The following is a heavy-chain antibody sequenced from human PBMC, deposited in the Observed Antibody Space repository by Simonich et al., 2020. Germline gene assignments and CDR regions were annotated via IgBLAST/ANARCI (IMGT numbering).Heavy chain of an antibody. J-gene: IGHJ3*02. D-gene: IGHD6-13*01. V-gene: IGHV4-39*01. CDR2: NYYSGST. CDR3: ARHAGFAFDI. CDR1: GGSISSSSYY. Sequence: QLQLQESGPGLVKPSETLSLTCTVSGGSISSSSYYWGWIRQPPGKGLEWIGSNYYSGSTNYNPALKIRVTISVDTSKNQFSLKRSSVTAADTAVYYCARHAGFAFDIWGQGTMVTVSS.